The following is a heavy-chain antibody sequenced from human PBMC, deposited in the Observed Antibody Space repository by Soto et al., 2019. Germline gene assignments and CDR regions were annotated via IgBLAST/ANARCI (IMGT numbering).Heavy chain of an antibody. Sequence: PVGSLRLSCAASGFTFSSYDMHWVRQATGKGLEWVSAIGTAGDTYYPGSVKGRFTISRENAKNSLYLQMNSLRAGDTAVYYCARGEFNYDILTGYLAGPSAFDIWGQGTMVTVSS. CDR2: IGTAGDT. J-gene: IGHJ3*02. V-gene: IGHV3-13*01. D-gene: IGHD3-9*01. CDR1: GFTFSSYD. CDR3: ARGEFNYDILTGYLAGPSAFDI.